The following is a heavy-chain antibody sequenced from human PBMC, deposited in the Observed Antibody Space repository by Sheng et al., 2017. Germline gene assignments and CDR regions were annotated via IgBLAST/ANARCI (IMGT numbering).Heavy chain of an antibody. J-gene: IGHJ4*02. CDR3: AQNYYDSSGYYYARGGLGY. V-gene: IGHV3-30*02. CDR1: GFTFSSYG. D-gene: IGHD3-22*01. Sequence: ESGGGVVQPGGSLRLSCAASGFTFSSYGMHWVRQAPGKGLEWVAFIRYDGSNKYYADSVKGRFTISRDNSKNTLYLQMNSLRAEDTAVYYCAQNYYDSSGYYYARGGLGYWGQGTLVTVSS. CDR2: IRYDGSNK.